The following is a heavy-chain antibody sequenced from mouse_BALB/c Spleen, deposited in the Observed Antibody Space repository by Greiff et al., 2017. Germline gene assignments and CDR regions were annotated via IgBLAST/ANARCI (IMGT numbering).Heavy chain of an antibody. CDR1: GYSITSDYA. J-gene: IGHJ3*01. CDR3: ARDYYDYSWFAY. CDR2: ISYSGST. Sequence: EVKLQESGPGLVKPSQSLSLTCTVTGYSITSDYAWNWIRQFPGNKLEWMGYISYSGSTSYNPSLKSRISITRDTSKNQFFLQLNSVTTEDTATYYCARDYYDYSWFAYWGQGTLVTVSA. D-gene: IGHD2-4*01. V-gene: IGHV3-2*02.